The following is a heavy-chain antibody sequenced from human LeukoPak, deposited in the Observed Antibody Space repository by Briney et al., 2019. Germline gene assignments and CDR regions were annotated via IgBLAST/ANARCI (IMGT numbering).Heavy chain of an antibody. J-gene: IGHJ5*02. Sequence: GGSLRLSCAASGFTFSSYWMHWVRQAPGKGLVWVSRINTDGSSTSYADSVKGRFTISRDNAKNTLYLQMNSLRAEDTAVYYCARDAVYCGGDCPTNWFDPWGQGTLVTVSS. V-gene: IGHV3-74*01. CDR3: ARDAVYCGGDCPTNWFDP. CDR1: GFTFSSYW. D-gene: IGHD2-21*01. CDR2: INTDGSST.